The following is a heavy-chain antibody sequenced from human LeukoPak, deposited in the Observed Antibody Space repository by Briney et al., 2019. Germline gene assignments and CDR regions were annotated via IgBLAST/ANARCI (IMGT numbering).Heavy chain of an antibody. J-gene: IGHJ5*02. V-gene: IGHV3-21*01. CDR2: ISSSSKYI. CDR1: GFTFSTFS. Sequence: GGSLRLSCAASGFTFSTFSMNWVRQAPGKGLEWVSSISSSSKYIFYADSVRGRFTISRDNAKNSLFLQMNSLRAEDTAVYYCARGPIGGVVLGTALGYFDPWGQGTLVTVSS. CDR3: ARGPIGGVVLGTALGYFDP. D-gene: IGHD2-21*02.